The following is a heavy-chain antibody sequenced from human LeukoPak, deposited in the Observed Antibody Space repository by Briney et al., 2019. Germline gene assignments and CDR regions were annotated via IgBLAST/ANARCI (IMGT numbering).Heavy chain of an antibody. CDR2: IIPIFGTA. D-gene: IGHD3-22*01. CDR1: GGTFSSYA. CDR3: ARDRVPYYDSSGYRGDY. J-gene: IGHJ4*02. Sequence: ASVKVSCKASGGTFSSYAISWVRQAPGQGLEWMGGIIPIFGTANYAQKFQGRVTITADESTSTAYMELSSLRAEDTAVYYCARDRVPYYDSSGYRGDYWGRGTLVTVSS. V-gene: IGHV1-69*13.